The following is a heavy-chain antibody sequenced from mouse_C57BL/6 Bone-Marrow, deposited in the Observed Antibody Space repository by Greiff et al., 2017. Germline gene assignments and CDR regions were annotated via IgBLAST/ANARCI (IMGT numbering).Heavy chain of an antibody. J-gene: IGHJ1*03. CDR3: ARRSNLKYFDV. V-gene: IGHV1-64*01. CDR1: GYTFTSYW. CDR2: IHPNSGST. Sequence: QVQLQQPGAELVKPGASVKLSCKASGYTFTSYWMHWVKQRPGQGLEWIGMIHPNSGSTNYNEKFKSKATLTVDKSSSTAYTQLSSLTSEDSAVYYCARRSNLKYFDVWGTGTTVTVSS. D-gene: IGHD2-5*01.